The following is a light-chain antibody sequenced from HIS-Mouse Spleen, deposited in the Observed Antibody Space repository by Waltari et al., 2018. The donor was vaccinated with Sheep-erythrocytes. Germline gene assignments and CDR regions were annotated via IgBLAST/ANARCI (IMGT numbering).Light chain of an antibody. V-gene: IGLV2-23*01. CDR1: SSDVGSYNL. CDR2: EGS. CDR3: CSYAGSSTPWV. J-gene: IGLJ3*02. Sequence: SPGQSITISCTGTSSDVGSYNLVSWYQQPPGKAPKLMIYEGSKRPSGVSNRFSGSKSGNAASLTISGLQAEDEADYSCCSYAGSSTPWVFGGGTKLTVL.